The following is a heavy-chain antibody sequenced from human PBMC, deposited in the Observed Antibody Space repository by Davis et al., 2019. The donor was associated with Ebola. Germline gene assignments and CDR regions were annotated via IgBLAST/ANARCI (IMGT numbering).Heavy chain of an antibody. V-gene: IGHV4-30-2*01. CDR3: ARNRFFGVVTIYYYGMDV. Sequence: SETLSLTCAVSGGSISSGGYSWSWIRQPPGKGLEWIGYIYHSGSTYYNPSLKSRVTISVDRSKNQFSLKLSSVTAADTAVYYCARNRFFGVVTIYYYGMDVWGQGTTVTVSS. CDR2: IYHSGST. D-gene: IGHD3-3*01. J-gene: IGHJ6*02. CDR1: GGSISSGGYS.